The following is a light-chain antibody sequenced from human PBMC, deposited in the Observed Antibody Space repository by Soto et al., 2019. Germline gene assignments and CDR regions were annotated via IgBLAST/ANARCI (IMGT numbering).Light chain of an antibody. Sequence: EIVLTQSPGTLSLSPGERATLSCRASQSISSSYLAWYQQKPGQAPRLLVYGASSRATGIPDRFSGSGSGTDFTLIISRMETVDFTVYYCQQYGSSRFTFGPGTKVDSK. CDR3: QQYGSSRFT. CDR1: QSISSSY. J-gene: IGKJ3*01. V-gene: IGKV3-20*01. CDR2: GAS.